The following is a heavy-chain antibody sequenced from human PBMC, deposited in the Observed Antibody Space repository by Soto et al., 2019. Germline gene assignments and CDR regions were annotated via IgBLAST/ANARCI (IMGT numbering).Heavy chain of an antibody. J-gene: IGHJ4*02. CDR1: GFTFSSYW. D-gene: IGHD6-13*01. V-gene: IGHV3-7*01. CDR3: GRDAGRRFDY. Sequence: EVQLVESGGGLVQPGGSLRLSCAASGFTFSSYWMTWARQAPGKGLEWVASMNRDGSEKRYVDSVEGRFTISRDNAKNSLFLQMTSPSPDDTAVYYCGRDAGRRFDYWGQGSLVTVSS. CDR2: MNRDGSEK.